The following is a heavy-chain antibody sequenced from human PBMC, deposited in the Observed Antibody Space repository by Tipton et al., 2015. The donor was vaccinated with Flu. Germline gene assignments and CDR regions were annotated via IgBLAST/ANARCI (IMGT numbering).Heavy chain of an antibody. V-gene: IGHV1-69*01. Sequence: QLVQSGAEVKKPGSSVKVSCKASGGTFSSYAISWVRQAPGQGLEWMGGIIPIFGTANYAQKFQGRVTITADESTSTAYMELSSLRSDDPAVYFCARGSDGVVVVPAAIRKAHFYFGMDVWGQGPPVTVSS. CDR2: IIPIFGTA. CDR1: GGTFSSYA. CDR3: ARGSDGVVVVPAAIRKAHFYFGMDV. D-gene: IGHD2-2*02. J-gene: IGHJ6*02.